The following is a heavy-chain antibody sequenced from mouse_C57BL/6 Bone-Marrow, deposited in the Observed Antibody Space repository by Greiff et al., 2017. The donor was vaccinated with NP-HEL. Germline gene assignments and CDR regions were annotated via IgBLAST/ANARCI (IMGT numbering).Heavy chain of an antibody. D-gene: IGHD1-1*01. J-gene: IGHJ1*03. CDR2: IYPRSGNT. V-gene: IGHV1-81*01. Sequence: QVQLQQSGAELARPGASVKLSCKASGYTFTSYGISWVKQRTGQGLEWIGEIYPRSGNTYYNEKFKGKATLTADKSSSTAYMELRSLTSEDSAVYFCAREGVFYYGSSYVPYWYFDVWGTGTTVTVSS. CDR3: AREGVFYYGSSYVPYWYFDV. CDR1: GYTFTSYG.